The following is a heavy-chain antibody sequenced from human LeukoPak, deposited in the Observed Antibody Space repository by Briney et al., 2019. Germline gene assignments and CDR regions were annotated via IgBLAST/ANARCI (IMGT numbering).Heavy chain of an antibody. CDR1: GFTSSSYG. D-gene: IGHD2-8*01. Sequence: PGGSLRLSCAASGFTSSSYGMHWVRQAPGKGLEWVSFVRFDGNPTYSADSVKGRFTISRDNSKNTVYMQMNSLRAEDTAVYYCAKDLMYGPDYWGEGTLVTVSS. V-gene: IGHV3-30*02. CDR2: VRFDGNPT. CDR3: AKDLMYGPDY. J-gene: IGHJ4*02.